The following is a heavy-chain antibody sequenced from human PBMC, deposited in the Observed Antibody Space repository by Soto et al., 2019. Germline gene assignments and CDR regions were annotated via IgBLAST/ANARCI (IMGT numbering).Heavy chain of an antibody. J-gene: IGHJ3*02. CDR1: GFTFSSYG. CDR2: ISYDGSNK. CDR3: AKAWEGDAFDI. D-gene: IGHD1-26*01. Sequence: QVQLVESGGGVVQPGRSLRLSCAASGFTFSSYGMHWVRQAPGKGLEWVAVISYDGSNKYYPDSVKGRFTISRDNSKNTLYLQMNSLRAEDTAVYYCAKAWEGDAFDIWGQGTMVTVSS. V-gene: IGHV3-30*18.